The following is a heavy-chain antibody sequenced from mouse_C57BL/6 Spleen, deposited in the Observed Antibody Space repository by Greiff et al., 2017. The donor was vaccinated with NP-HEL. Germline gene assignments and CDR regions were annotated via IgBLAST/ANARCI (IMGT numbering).Heavy chain of an antibody. CDR3: ARSGDYDGSGFDY. CDR1: GYAFSSSW. J-gene: IGHJ2*01. CDR2: IYPGDGDT. V-gene: IGHV1-82*01. Sequence: LVESGPELVKPGASVKISCKASGYAFSSSWMNWVKQRPGKGLEWIGRIYPGDGDTNYNGKFKGKATLTADKSSSTAYMQLSSLTSEDSAVYFCARSGDYDGSGFDYWGQGTTLTVSS. D-gene: IGHD2-4*01.